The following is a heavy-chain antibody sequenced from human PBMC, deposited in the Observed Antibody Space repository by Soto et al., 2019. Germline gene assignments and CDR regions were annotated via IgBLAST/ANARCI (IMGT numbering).Heavy chain of an antibody. V-gene: IGHV1-69*12. D-gene: IGHD3-22*01. Sequence: QVQLVQSGAEVKKPGSSVKVSCKASGGNFRSYAITWVRQDPGQGLEWMGGIIPIFGTANYAQKFQGRVTITADESTSTAYRELSSLRSEDTAVHYCARDRGPSSGYYPYWFDPWGQGTLVTVSS. CDR1: GGNFRSYA. J-gene: IGHJ5*02. CDR3: ARDRGPSSGYYPYWFDP. CDR2: IIPIFGTA.